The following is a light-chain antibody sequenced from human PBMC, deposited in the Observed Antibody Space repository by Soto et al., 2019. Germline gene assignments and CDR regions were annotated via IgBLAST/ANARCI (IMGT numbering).Light chain of an antibody. J-gene: IGKJ5*01. CDR3: QQYNCWSFT. V-gene: IGKV3-15*01. CDR1: QSVSDN. Sequence: MTQSPATLYVSPGERVTLSCRASQSVSDNLAWYQQKPGQGPRLLVYRASTRTLGFPARFSGSGSGTEFTLTISSLQSEDFAVYYWQQYNCWSFTFGQGTRVEIK. CDR2: RAS.